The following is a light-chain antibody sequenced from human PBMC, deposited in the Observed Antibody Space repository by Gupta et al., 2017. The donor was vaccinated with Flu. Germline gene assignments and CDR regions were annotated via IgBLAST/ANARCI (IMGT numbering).Light chain of an antibody. CDR3: QAWDSSSVV. CDR2: QDS. CDR1: KLGDKY. V-gene: IGLV3-1*01. J-gene: IGLJ2*01. Sequence: PGQTASITCSGDKLGDKYACWYQQKPGQSPVLVIYQDSKRPSGIPERFSGSNSGNTATLTISGTQAMDEADYYCQAWDSSSVVFGGGTKLTVL.